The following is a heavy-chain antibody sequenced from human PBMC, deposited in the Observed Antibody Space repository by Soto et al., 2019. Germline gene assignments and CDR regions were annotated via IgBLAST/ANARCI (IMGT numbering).Heavy chain of an antibody. V-gene: IGHV4-59*08. Sequence: SETLSLTCTVSGGSISSYYWSWIRQPPGKGLEWIGYIYYSGSTNYNPSLKSRVTISVDTSKNQFSLKLSSVTAADTAVYYFARHAKIVVVPAVNSWFDPWGQGALVTVSS. CDR1: GGSISSYY. D-gene: IGHD2-2*01. CDR3: ARHAKIVVVPAVNSWFDP. J-gene: IGHJ5*02. CDR2: IYYSGST.